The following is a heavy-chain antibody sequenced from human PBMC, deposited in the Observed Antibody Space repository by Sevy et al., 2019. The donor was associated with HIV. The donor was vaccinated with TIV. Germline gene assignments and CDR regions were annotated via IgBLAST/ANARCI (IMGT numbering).Heavy chain of an antibody. CDR1: GFTFSSYS. V-gene: IGHV3-21*01. CDR2: ISSSSSYI. J-gene: IGHJ6*02. CDR3: ARDVGVTMVRGVINDYYYGMDV. D-gene: IGHD3-10*01. Sequence: GGSLRLSCAASGFTFSSYSMNWVRQAPGKGLEWVSSISSSSSYIYYADSVKGRFTISRDNAKNSLYLQMNSLRAEDTAVYYCARDVGVTMVRGVINDYYYGMDVWGQGTTVTVSS.